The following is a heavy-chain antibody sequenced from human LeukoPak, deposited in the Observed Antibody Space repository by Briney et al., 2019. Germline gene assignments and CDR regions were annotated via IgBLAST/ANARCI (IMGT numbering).Heavy chain of an antibody. J-gene: IGHJ4*02. CDR1: GGSISSSSYY. D-gene: IGHD6-19*01. Sequence: SETLSLTCTVSGGSISSSSYYWGWIRQPPGKGLQWIGNIFYSGTTYYNPSLKSRVTMSVDTSKNQFSLKLSSVTAADTAVYYCARRQWLDYWGQGTLVTVSS. CDR2: IFYSGTT. V-gene: IGHV4-39*01. CDR3: ARRQWLDY.